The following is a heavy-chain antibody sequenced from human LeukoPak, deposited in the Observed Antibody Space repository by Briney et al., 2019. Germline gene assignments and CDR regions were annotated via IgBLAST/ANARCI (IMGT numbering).Heavy chain of an antibody. V-gene: IGHV1-46*01. Sequence: GASVKVSCKASGYTFTSYYMHWVRQAPGQGLEWMGIINPSGGSTSYAQKFQERVTITRDMSTSTAYMELSSLRSEDTAVYYCAADLRSTVTTNCFDYWGQGTLVTVSS. CDR3: AADLRSTVTTNCFDY. D-gene: IGHD4-17*01. J-gene: IGHJ4*02. CDR1: GYTFTSYY. CDR2: INPSGGST.